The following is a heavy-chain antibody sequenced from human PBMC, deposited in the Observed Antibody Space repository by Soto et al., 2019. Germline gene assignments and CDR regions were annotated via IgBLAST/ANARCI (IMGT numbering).Heavy chain of an antibody. D-gene: IGHD6-19*01. V-gene: IGHV3-23*01. J-gene: IGHJ1*01. CDR3: AKGVPGIAVAGTGYFQH. CDR2: ISGSGDST. Sequence: EVQLLESGGGLVQPGGSLRLSCAASGFTFSSYPMSWVRQAPGKGLEWVSGISGSGDSTYYADSVKGRFTISRDNSKNTLYLQMNSLRAEDTAVYYCAKGVPGIAVAGTGYFQHWGQGTLVTVSS. CDR1: GFTFSSYP.